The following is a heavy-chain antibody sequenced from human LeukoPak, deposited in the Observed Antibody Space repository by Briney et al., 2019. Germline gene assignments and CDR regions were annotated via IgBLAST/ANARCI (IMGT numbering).Heavy chain of an antibody. CDR3: ARGPYYYYYMDV. Sequence: APVKVSCKASGYTFSSYGISWVRQAPGQGLEWMGWISAYNGNTNYAQKLQGRVTMTTDTSTSTAYMELRSLRSDDTAVYYCARGPYYYYYMDVWGKGTTVTVSS. CDR1: GYTFSSYG. CDR2: ISAYNGNT. V-gene: IGHV1-18*01. J-gene: IGHJ6*03.